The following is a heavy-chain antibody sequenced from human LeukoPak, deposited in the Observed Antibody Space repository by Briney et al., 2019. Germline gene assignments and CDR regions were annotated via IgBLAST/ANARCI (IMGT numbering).Heavy chain of an antibody. J-gene: IGHJ4*02. D-gene: IGHD4-23*01. Sequence: SVTVSCKASGCTSSSYAISSVRQAPGQGLEWMGGIIPIFGTANYAQKFQGRVTITADESTSTAYMELSSLRSEDTAVYYCARDYGSNSAHFDYWGQGTLVTVSS. CDR1: GCTSSSYA. CDR3: ARDYGSNSAHFDY. V-gene: IGHV1-69*13. CDR2: IIPIFGTA.